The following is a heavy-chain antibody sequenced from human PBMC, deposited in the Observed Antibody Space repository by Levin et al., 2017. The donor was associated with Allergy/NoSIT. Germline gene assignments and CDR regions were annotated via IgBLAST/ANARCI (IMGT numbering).Heavy chain of an antibody. CDR3: ARGMWHGSGCYGDY. CDR2: ISSSGSTQ. CDR1: GFSFSSYE. V-gene: IGHV3-48*03. Sequence: GGSLRLSCAASGFSFSSYEMNWVRQAPGKGLEWVSYISSSGSTQYYADSVKGRFTISRDNAKNSLYLQMNSLRAEDTAIYYCARGMWHGSGCYGDYWGQGSLVTVSS. D-gene: IGHD6-19*01. J-gene: IGHJ4*02.